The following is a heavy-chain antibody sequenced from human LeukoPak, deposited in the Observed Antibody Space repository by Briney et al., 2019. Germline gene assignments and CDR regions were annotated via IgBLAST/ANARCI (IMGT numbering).Heavy chain of an antibody. J-gene: IGHJ3*02. CDR2: IYYSGST. CDR1: SGFISSYY. D-gene: IGHD3-9*01. CDR3: AREGPVLRYFDWEKTNDAFDI. Sequence: SETLSLTCSVSSGFISSYYWSWIRQPPGKGLEWIGYIYYSGSTNYNPSLKSRVTISVDTSKNQFSLKLSSVTAADTAVYYCAREGPVLRYFDWEKTNDAFDIWGQGTMVTVSS. V-gene: IGHV4-59*01.